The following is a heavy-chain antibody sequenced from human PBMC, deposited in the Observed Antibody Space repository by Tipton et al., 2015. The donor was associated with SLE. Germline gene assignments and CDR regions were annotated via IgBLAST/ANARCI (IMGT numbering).Heavy chain of an antibody. Sequence: QLVQSGGGVVQPGGSLRLSCAASGITFDDFAMHWVRQPPGKGLEWVSVISGDGYTISDADSAKGRFTISRDNHKNFLYLQMNSLRVDDTALYYCAKDVISYDNSGYWGHSFDIWGQGTMVTVSS. V-gene: IGHV3-43*02. J-gene: IGHJ3*02. CDR3: AKDVISYDNSGYWGHSFDI. CDR2: ISGDGYTI. D-gene: IGHD3-22*01. CDR1: GITFDDFA.